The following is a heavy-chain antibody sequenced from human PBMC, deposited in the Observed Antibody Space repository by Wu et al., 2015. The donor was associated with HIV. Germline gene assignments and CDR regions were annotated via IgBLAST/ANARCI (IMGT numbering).Heavy chain of an antibody. Sequence: QVQLVQSGAEVKKPGSSVKVSCKASGGTFSSYAISWVRQAPGQGLEWMGGIIPIFGTANYAQKFQGRVTITADESTSTAYMELSSLRSEDTAVYYCARDTGLVRDSSGYYYEPLYAFDIWAKGQWSPS. CDR1: GGTFSSYA. D-gene: IGHD3-22*01. J-gene: IGHJ3*02. CDR2: IIPIFGTA. V-gene: IGHV1-69*12. CDR3: ARDTGLVRDSSGYYYEPLYAFDI.